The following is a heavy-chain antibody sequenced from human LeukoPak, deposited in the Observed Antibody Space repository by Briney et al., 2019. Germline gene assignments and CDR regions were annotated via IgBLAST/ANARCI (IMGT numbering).Heavy chain of an antibody. J-gene: IGHJ4*02. Sequence: GGSLRPSCAASGFTFDDYGMSLVRQAPGKGLEWVSGINWNGGSTGYAYSVKGRFTISRDNAKNSLYLQMNSLRAEDTALCYCARDDSSSWWGYFDYWGQGTLVTVSS. CDR1: GFTFDDYG. CDR3: ARDDSSSWWGYFDY. V-gene: IGHV3-20*04. CDR2: INWNGGST. D-gene: IGHD6-13*01.